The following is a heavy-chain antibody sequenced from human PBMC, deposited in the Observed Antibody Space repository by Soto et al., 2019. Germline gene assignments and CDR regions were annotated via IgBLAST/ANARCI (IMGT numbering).Heavy chain of an antibody. Sequence: QVQLVESGGGVVQPGRSLRLSCAASGFTFSSYGMHWVRQAPGKGLEWVAVISYDGSNKYYADSVKGRFNISRDNSKNPLYQQRNSLRAEDTAVYYCAKDRDGAHCSGGSWDVPGPYYYYYYGMDVWGQGTTVTVSS. V-gene: IGHV3-30*18. CDR3: AKDRDGAHCSGGSWDVPGPYYYYYYGMDV. J-gene: IGHJ6*02. CDR2: ISYDGSNK. CDR1: GFTFSSYG. D-gene: IGHD2-15*01.